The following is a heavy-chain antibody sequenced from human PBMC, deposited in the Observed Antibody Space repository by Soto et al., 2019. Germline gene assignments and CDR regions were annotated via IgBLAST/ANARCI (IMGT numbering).Heavy chain of an antibody. D-gene: IGHD3-22*01. J-gene: IGHJ4*02. V-gene: IGHV4-30-2*01. CDR1: GGSISSGGSS. CDR3: ARGAVVNFDS. CDR2: IYHSGST. Sequence: QLQLQESGSGLVKPSQTLSLTCAVSGGSISSGGSSWTWIRQPPGKGLEWIGYIYHSGSTYYNPSLTRRVTISVDRSKNQFSLKLTSVTAADTAVYYCARGAVVNFDSWGQGPLVTVSS.